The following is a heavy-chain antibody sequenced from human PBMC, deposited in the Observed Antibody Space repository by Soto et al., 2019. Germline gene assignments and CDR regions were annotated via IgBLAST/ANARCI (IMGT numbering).Heavy chain of an antibody. D-gene: IGHD3-9*01. CDR2: ISRSGNST. CDR1: GFSFSSHA. Sequence: EVQVLDSGGGLAQPGGSLRLSCAASGFSFSSHAMSWVRQSPGKGLEWGSSISRSGNSTYSADSVRGRFTISRDNSKNTLYLQMNSLRAEDTAVYYCAKDAKILDWLPTSYYYDFWGQGTLVTVSS. V-gene: IGHV3-23*01. CDR3: AKDAKILDWLPTSYYYDF. J-gene: IGHJ4*02.